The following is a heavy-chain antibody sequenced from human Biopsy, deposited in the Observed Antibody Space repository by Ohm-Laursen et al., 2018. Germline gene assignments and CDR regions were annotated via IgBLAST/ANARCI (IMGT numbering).Heavy chain of an antibody. D-gene: IGHD1-26*01. CDR3: ARGEGSSWFDP. CDR2: IIPIPNVA. V-gene: IGHV1-69*10. J-gene: IGHJ5*02. CDR1: GGTFTNYA. Sequence: GASVKVSCKASGGTFTNYAIGWVRQAPGQGLEWMGGIIPIPNVATYAQKFQGRITITADESTSTAYMELNSLTSDDTAVYFCARGEGSSWFDPWGHGTLVTVSS.